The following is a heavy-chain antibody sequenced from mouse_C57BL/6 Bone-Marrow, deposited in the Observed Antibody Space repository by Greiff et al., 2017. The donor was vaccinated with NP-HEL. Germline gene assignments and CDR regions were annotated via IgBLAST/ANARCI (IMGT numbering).Heavy chain of an antibody. CDR2: IDPNSGGT. Sequence: QVQLQQPGAELVKPGASVKLSCKASGYTFISYWMHWVKQRPGRGPEWIGRIDPNSGGTKYNEKFKSKATLTVDKPSSTAYMQLSSLTSEDSAVYYWATPYYYGNGYFDVWGTGTTVTVSS. D-gene: IGHD1-1*01. CDR1: GYTFISYW. J-gene: IGHJ1*03. CDR3: ATPYYYGNGYFDV. V-gene: IGHV1-72*01.